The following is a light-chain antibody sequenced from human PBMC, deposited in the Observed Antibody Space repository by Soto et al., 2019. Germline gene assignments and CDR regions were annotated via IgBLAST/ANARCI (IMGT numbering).Light chain of an antibody. V-gene: IGLV2-14*01. CDR3: SSYTSSSVLV. CDR1: SSDVGGYNY. Sequence: SLLTQPAYVSGSPGQSITISCQGTSSDVGGYNYVSWYQQHPGKAPKLMIYDVSNRPSGVSNRFSGSKSGNTASLTISGLQAEDEADYYCSSYTSSSVLVFGTGTRSPS. J-gene: IGLJ1*01. CDR2: DVS.